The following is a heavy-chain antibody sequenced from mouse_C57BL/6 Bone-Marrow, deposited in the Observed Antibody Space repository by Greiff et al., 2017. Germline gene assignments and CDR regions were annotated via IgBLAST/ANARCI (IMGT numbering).Heavy chain of an antibody. CDR2: IDPSDSET. J-gene: IGHJ1*03. CDR1: GYTFTSYW. CDR3: ARDRYYYGSSLWYFDV. D-gene: IGHD1-1*01. V-gene: IGHV1-52*01. Sequence: QVQLQQPGAELVRPGSSVKLSCKASGYTFTSYWMHWVKQRPIQGLEWLGNIDPSDSETHYNQKFKDKATLTVDKSSSTAYMQLSSLTSEDSAVYYCARDRYYYGSSLWYFDVWGTGTTVTVSS.